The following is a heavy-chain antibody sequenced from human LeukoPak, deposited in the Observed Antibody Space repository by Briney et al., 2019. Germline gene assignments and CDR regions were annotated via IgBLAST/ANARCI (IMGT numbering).Heavy chain of an antibody. D-gene: IGHD2-15*01. Sequence: GGSLRLSCAASGFTFSSYAMSWVRQAPGKGLEWVSAISGSGGSTYYADSVKGRFTISRDNSENTLYLQMNSLRAEDTAVYYCAKVGVDIVVVVAATPFDYWGQGTLVTVSP. CDR2: ISGSGGST. CDR3: AKVGVDIVVVVAATPFDY. J-gene: IGHJ4*02. V-gene: IGHV3-23*01. CDR1: GFTFSSYA.